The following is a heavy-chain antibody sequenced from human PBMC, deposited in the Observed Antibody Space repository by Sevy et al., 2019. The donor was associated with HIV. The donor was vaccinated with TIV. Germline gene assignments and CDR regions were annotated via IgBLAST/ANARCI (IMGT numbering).Heavy chain of an antibody. D-gene: IGHD3-22*01. CDR2: VSYDGNIE. CDR3: ARDQGYESTGYLPLFDN. J-gene: IGHJ4*02. CDR1: GFTFSTHA. V-gene: IGHV3-30-3*01. Sequence: GGSLRLSCAASGFTFSTHAMHWVRLAPGKGLEWVAIVSYDGNIEHYPDSVKGRFTISRDDSKNTLYLQMNSLRSEDTALYYCARDQGYESTGYLPLFDNWGQGTLVTVSS.